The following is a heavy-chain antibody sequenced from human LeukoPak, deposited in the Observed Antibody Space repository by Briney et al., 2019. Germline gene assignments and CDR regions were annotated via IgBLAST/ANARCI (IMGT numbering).Heavy chain of an antibody. CDR2: MHYSGSS. Sequence: SETLSLTCTVSSGSLSSTGYYWGWLRQPPGKGLEWVGIMHYSGSSSYNSSLKSRVTISVDTSKNQFSLRLSSVTAADTAVYYCARYSSSEGWFDPWGQGTLVTVSS. D-gene: IGHD6-13*01. J-gene: IGHJ5*02. CDR3: ARYSSSEGWFDP. V-gene: IGHV4-39*01. CDR1: SGSLSSTGYY.